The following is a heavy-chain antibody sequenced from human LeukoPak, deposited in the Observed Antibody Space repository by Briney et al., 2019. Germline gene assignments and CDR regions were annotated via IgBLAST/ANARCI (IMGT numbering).Heavy chain of an antibody. CDR1: GFTFSSYW. D-gene: IGHD1-26*01. J-gene: IGHJ6*03. CDR3: AKGDSGSYKQLRYHYYMDV. V-gene: IGHV3-7*01. Sequence: GGSLRLSCAASGFTFSSYWMSWVRQAPGKGLEWVANIKQDGSEKYYVDSVKGRFTISRDNAKNSLYLQMNSLRAEDTAVYYCAKGDSGSYKQLRYHYYMDVWGKGTTVTVSS. CDR2: IKQDGSEK.